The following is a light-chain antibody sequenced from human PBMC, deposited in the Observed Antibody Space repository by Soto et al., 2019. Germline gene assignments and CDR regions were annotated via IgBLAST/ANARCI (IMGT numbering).Light chain of an antibody. V-gene: IGKV2-28*01. CDR1: QSLLHSDGYKY. CDR3: MQTLQTPFT. J-gene: IGKJ3*01. CDR2: LGS. Sequence: IVMTQSPVSLPVTPGEPASISCKSRQSLLHSDGYKYLDWYVQKAGQSPQLLIYLGSHRASGVPDRISGSGSGTDFTLKISKVEADDVGLYYCMQTLQTPFTFGPGTKVDIE.